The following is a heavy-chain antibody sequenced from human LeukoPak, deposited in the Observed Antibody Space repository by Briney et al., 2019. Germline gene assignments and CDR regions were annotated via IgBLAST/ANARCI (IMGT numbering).Heavy chain of an antibody. CDR1: GGSISSYY. CDR2: IYYSGST. Sequence: SETLSLTCTVSGGSISSYYWSWIRQPPGKGLEWVGYIYYSGSTNYNPSLKSRVTISVDTSKNQFSLKLSSVTAADTAVYYCARGVGIVVVVAATYYFDYWGQGTLVTVSS. J-gene: IGHJ4*02. D-gene: IGHD2-15*01. V-gene: IGHV4-59*12. CDR3: ARGVGIVVVVAATYYFDY.